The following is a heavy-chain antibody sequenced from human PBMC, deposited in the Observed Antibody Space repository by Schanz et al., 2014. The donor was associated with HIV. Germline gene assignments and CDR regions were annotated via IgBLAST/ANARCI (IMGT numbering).Heavy chain of an antibody. CDR3: ARSPFNAMDV. CDR1: GFTLKSFT. J-gene: IGHJ6*02. V-gene: IGHV3-48*02. CDR2: TISGTNI. Sequence: EVQLVESGGGLVQPGRSLRLSCAASGFTLKSFTMNWVRQSPGKGLEWISTISGTNIFYADSVIARFTVTRDDAQNSLHVHMNSLRDEDTAVYYCARSPFNAMDVWGQGTPVTVSS.